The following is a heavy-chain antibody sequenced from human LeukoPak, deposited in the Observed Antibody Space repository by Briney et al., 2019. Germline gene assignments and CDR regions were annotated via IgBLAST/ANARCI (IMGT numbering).Heavy chain of an antibody. CDR3: ARELFGSGSCPDY. CDR1: GFTFSSYS. D-gene: IGHD3-10*01. Sequence: GGSPRISFKAPGFTFSSYSINWIRQGPGKGLEGGALVWHDGSNKYYADSVKGRFTISRDNSKNTVYLQMNSLRAEDTAVYYCARELFGSGSCPDYWGQGTLVTVSS. V-gene: IGHV3-33*01. J-gene: IGHJ4*02. CDR2: VWHDGSNK.